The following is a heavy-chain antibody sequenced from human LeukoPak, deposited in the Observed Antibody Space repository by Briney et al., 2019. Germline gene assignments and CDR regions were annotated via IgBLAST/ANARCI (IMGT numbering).Heavy chain of an antibody. CDR1: GYTFTGYY. Sequence: ASVKVSCKASGYTFTGYYMHWVRQAPGQGLEWMGWINPNSGGTNYAQKFQGRVTMTRDTSISTAYMELSRLRSDDTAVYYCARDPLKYCSSTSCYMDVWGKGTTVTVSS. J-gene: IGHJ6*03. CDR2: INPNSGGT. D-gene: IGHD2-2*01. CDR3: ARDPLKYCSSTSCYMDV. V-gene: IGHV1-2*02.